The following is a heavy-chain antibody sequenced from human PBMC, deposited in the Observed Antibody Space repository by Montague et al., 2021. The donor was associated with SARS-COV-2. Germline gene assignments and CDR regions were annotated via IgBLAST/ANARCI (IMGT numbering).Heavy chain of an antibody. CDR2: IHTSWST. CDR1: GSSISSYY. V-gene: IGHV4-4*07. D-gene: IGHD3-3*01. CDR3: ASGKYYDFWSGYYSHDYVSGMDV. Sequence: SETLSLTCTVSGSSISSYYWSWIRQSAGKGLEWIGRIHTSWSTDYNPSLNSRVTMSVDTSKNQFSLKLSSVTAADTAVYYCASGKYYDFWSGYYSHDYVSGMDVWGQGTTVTVSS. J-gene: IGHJ6*02.